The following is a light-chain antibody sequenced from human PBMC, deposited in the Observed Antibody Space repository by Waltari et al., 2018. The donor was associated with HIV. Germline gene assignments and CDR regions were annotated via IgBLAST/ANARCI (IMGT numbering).Light chain of an antibody. Sequence: DIQVTQSPSSVSASVGDRVTITCRASQGVGSWLAWYQQRPGKAPKLLIYDISTLESGVPSRFSGSGSGTDFTLTINSLQPEDFTTYYCQQSNSFPLTFGGGTKVEIK. V-gene: IGKV1-12*01. CDR1: QGVGSW. J-gene: IGKJ4*01. CDR3: QQSNSFPLT. CDR2: DIS.